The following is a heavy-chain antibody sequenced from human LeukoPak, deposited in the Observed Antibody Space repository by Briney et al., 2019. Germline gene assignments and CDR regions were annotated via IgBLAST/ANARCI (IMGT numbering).Heavy chain of an antibody. J-gene: IGHJ4*02. CDR3: AKDRVAVAGPHDY. Sequence: GGSLRLSCAASGFTFSSYGMHWVRQAPGKGLEWVAVISYDGSNKYYADSVKGRFTISRDNSKNTLYLQMNSLRAEDTAVYYCAKDRVAVAGPHDYWGQGTLVTVSS. D-gene: IGHD6-19*01. V-gene: IGHV3-30*18. CDR2: ISYDGSNK. CDR1: GFTFSSYG.